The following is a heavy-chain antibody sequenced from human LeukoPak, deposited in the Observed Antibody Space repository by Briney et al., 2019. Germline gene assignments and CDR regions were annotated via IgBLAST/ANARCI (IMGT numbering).Heavy chain of an antibody. D-gene: IGHD2-2*01. Sequence: SETLSLTCTVSGGSISSYYWSWIRQPPGKGLEWIGYIYYSGSNNYNPSLKSRVTISVDTSKNQFSLKLTSVTAADTAMYYCARMKGVVVIPTARPTFYFDYWGQGILVTVSS. CDR2: IYYSGSN. CDR1: GGSISSYY. CDR3: ARMKGVVVIPTARPTFYFDY. V-gene: IGHV4-59*08. J-gene: IGHJ4*02.